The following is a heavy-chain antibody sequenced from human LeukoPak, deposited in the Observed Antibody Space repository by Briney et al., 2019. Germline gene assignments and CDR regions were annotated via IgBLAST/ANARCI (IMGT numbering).Heavy chain of an antibody. V-gene: IGHV4-39*07. J-gene: IGHJ5*02. D-gene: IGHD4-17*01. CDR3: ARGHGSVGGAPNWFDP. CDR2: IYYSGST. Sequence: PSETLSLTCTVSGGSISSSSYYWGWIRQPPGKGLEWIGSIYYSGSTYYNPSLKSRVTISVDTSKNQFSLKLSSVTAADTAVYYCARGHGSVGGAPNWFDPWGQGTLVTVSS. CDR1: GGSISSSSYY.